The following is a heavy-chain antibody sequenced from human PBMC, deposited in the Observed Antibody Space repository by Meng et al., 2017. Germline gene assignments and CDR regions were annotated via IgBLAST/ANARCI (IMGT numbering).Heavy chain of an antibody. CDR3: ARAVLYYGSGIGGMDV. V-gene: IGHV4-34*01. J-gene: IGHJ6*02. D-gene: IGHD3-10*01. Sequence: SETLSLTCAVYGGSFSGYYWSWIRQPPGKGLERIGEINHSGSTNYNPSLKSRVTISVDTSKNQFSLKLSSVTAADTAVYYCARAVLYYGSGIGGMDVWGQGTTVTVSS. CDR2: INHSGST. CDR1: GGSFSGYY.